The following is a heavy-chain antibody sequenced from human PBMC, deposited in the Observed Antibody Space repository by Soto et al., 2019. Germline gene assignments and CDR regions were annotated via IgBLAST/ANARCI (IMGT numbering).Heavy chain of an antibody. CDR1: GGSMTSYY. CDR2: IYYSGST. D-gene: IGHD5-12*01. Sequence: QVQLQESGPGLVKPSETLSLTCTVSGGSMTSYYWSWIRQPPGQGLEWIGYIYYSGSTDYNPSLKSRVTISVATSKKQFSLKLSSVTAADTAVYYCARAGGYSGYWAYWGQGTLVTVSS. CDR3: ARAGGYSGYWAY. J-gene: IGHJ4*02. V-gene: IGHV4-59*01.